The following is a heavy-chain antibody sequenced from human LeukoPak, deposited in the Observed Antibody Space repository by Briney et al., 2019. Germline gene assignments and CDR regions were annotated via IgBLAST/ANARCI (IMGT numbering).Heavy chain of an antibody. CDR3: ARYRHLGY. V-gene: IGHV3-7*03. CDR2: IKQDGTEK. Sequence: GGSLRLSCAASGFTFSDYWMSWVRQAPGKGLEWVANIKQDGTEKNYLDSVKGRFILSRDNAKNSLYLQLNYLRADDTAVYYCARYRHLGYWGQGTLVTVSS. J-gene: IGHJ4*02. CDR1: GFTFSDYW.